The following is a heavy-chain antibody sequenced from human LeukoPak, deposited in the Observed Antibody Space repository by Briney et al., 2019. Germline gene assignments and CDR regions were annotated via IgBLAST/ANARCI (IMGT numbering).Heavy chain of an antibody. J-gene: IGHJ4*02. Sequence: HPGGALRLSCAASGFNFSAYGMHWVRQAPGKGLEWVTFIRYDGNIKYYADSVKGRFTISRDNSKTTLDLQMISLRVEDTAVYYCAKPTSLKDANYGLTGTNYWGQGILVTVSS. CDR2: IRYDGNIK. CDR3: AKPTSLKDANYGLTGTNY. V-gene: IGHV3-30*02. D-gene: IGHD1-14*01. CDR1: GFNFSAYG.